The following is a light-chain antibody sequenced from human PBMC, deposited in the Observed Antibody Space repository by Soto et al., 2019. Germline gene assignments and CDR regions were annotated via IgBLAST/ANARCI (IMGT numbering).Light chain of an antibody. V-gene: IGKV3D-15*01. CDR1: QRVSRD. J-gene: IGKJ4*01. CDR2: DTS. Sequence: EIVMTQSPAALSVSPGEIVTLSFSASQRVSRDLAWYQQKPGQAPRLLIYDTSTRATGVPARFSGSGSGTEFTLTISDLQSEDFAVYYCQQYNQWPPLTFGGGTKVDIK. CDR3: QQYNQWPPLT.